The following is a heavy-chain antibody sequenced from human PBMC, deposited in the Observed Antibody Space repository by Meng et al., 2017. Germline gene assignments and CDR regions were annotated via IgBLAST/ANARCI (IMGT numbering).Heavy chain of an antibody. CDR3: ASRRLGLKH. Sequence: QVPLSVSGPGLVMPSPTLSLPGTVSGGVISSGGYYWSWIRQHPGKGLEWIGYIYYSGTTYYHPSLKSRVTISVDTSKNQFSLKLSSVTAADTAVYYCASRRLGLKHWGQGTLVTVS. V-gene: IGHV4-31*03. CDR2: IYYSGTT. CDR1: GGVISSGGYY. D-gene: IGHD5-24*01. J-gene: IGHJ1*01.